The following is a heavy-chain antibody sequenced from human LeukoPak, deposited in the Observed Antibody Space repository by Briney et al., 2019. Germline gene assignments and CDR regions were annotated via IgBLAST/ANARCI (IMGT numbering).Heavy chain of an antibody. CDR2: IRYDGSNK. V-gene: IGHV3-30*02. J-gene: IGHJ4*02. D-gene: IGHD4-17*01. CDR3: AKDTLSLRFSFYFDY. CDR1: GFTFSSYG. Sequence: GGSLRLSCAASGFTFSSYGMHWVRQAPGKGLEWVAFIRYDGSNKYYADSVKGRFTISRDNSKNTLYLQMNSLRAEDTAVYYCAKDTLSLRFSFYFDYWGQGTLVTVSS.